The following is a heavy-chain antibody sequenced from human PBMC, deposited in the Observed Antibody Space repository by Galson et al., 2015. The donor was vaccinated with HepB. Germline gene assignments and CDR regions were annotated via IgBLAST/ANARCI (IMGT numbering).Heavy chain of an antibody. Sequence: SLRLSCAASGFTFSGYWMHWVRQAPGKGLVWVSRINSDGSTTTYADSLKGRFTISRDNAKNTLYLQMNSLRAEDTAVYYCARTSMTGNSNWFDPWGQGTLVTVSS. CDR3: ARTSMTGNSNWFDP. D-gene: IGHD1-20*01. V-gene: IGHV3-74*01. CDR2: INSDGSTT. CDR1: GFTFSGYW. J-gene: IGHJ5*02.